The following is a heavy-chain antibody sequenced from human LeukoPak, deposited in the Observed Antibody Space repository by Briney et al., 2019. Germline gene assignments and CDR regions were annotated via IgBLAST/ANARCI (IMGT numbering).Heavy chain of an antibody. J-gene: IGHJ5*02. CDR1: GYTFTGYY. Sequence: ASLKVSCKASGYTFTGYYMHWVRQAPGQGLEWMGWINHNSGGTNYAQKFQGRVTMARDTSISTAYMELSRLRSDDTAVYYCARDSQLAYYDSSGYPNWFDPWGQGTLVTVSS. CDR2: INHNSGGT. D-gene: IGHD3-22*01. CDR3: ARDSQLAYYDSSGYPNWFDP. V-gene: IGHV1-2*02.